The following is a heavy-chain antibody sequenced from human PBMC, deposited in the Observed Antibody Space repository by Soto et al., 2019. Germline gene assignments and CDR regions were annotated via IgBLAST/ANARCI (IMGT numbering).Heavy chain of an antibody. CDR3: TTSGRRWPDAFDI. CDR2: VTPSGGS. D-gene: IGHD1-1*01. J-gene: IGHJ3*02. Sequence: SETLSLTCAVYGGSFNSYFWNWVRHPPGKGLEWIGEVTPSGGSNYNPSLKSRVTISKDTSKNQFSLKVTSVTAADTAVHYCTTSGRRWPDAFDIWAEAAMVRVSS. CDR1: GGSFNSYF. V-gene: IGHV4-34*01.